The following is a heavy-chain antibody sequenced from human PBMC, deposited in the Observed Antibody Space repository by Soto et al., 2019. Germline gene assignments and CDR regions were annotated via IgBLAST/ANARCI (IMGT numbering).Heavy chain of an antibody. V-gene: IGHV4-34*01. CDR1: GGSFSGYY. D-gene: IGHD3-22*01. J-gene: IGHJ4*02. CDR2: INHSGST. CDR3: ARDPRGRYYYDSSGYYPPYFDY. Sequence: SETLSLTCAVYGGSFSGYYWSWIRQPPGKGLEWIGEINHSGSTNYNPSLKSRVTISVDTSKNQFSLKLSSVTAADTAVYYCARDPRGRYYYDSSGYYPPYFDYWGQGTLVTVSS.